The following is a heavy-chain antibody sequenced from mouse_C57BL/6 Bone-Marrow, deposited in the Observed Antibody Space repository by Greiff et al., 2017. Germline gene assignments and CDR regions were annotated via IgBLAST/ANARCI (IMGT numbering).Heavy chain of an antibody. CDR2: IDPEDGDT. D-gene: IGHD2-4*01. CDR1: GFNIKDYY. Sequence: VHVKQSGAELVRPGASVKLSCTASGFNIKDYYMHWVKQRPEQGLEWIGRIDPEDGDTEYAPKFQGKATMTADTSSNTAYLQLSSLTSEDTAVYYCTGRLRYYFDYWGQGTTLTVSS. CDR3: TGRLRYYFDY. V-gene: IGHV14-1*01. J-gene: IGHJ2*01.